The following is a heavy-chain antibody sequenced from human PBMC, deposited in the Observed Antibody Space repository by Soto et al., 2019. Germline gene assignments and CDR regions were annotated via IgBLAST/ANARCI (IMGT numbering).Heavy chain of an antibody. CDR2: LYPDGRA. J-gene: IGHJ4*02. CDR3: ARGLGRENHENRVYSHLDY. Sequence: GGSLRLSCAASGFTVYSSYLTWVRQAPGMGLEWVSSLYPDGRAYYADSVKGRFTLSTDNSKNSVYLQMNTLRAEDTAIYYCARGLGRENHENRVYSHLDYCGQGTLVTVYS. CDR1: GFTVYSSY. D-gene: IGHD2-21*01. V-gene: IGHV3-53*01.